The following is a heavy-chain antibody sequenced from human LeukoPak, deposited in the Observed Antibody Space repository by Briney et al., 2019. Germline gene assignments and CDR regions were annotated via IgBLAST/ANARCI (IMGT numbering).Heavy chain of an antibody. V-gene: IGHV1-8*02. J-gene: IGHJ4*02. D-gene: IGHD1-1*01. CDR2: MNPNSGNT. CDR3: VRRGWKLNERGYYFDY. Sequence: ASVKVSCKASGYTFTGYYMHWVRQAAGQGLEWLGWMNPNSGNTAYAQNFQVRLSMTRDTSMRTAYMELSSLRSEDTAIYYCVRRGWKLNERGYYFDYWGQGTLVTVSS. CDR1: GYTFTGYY.